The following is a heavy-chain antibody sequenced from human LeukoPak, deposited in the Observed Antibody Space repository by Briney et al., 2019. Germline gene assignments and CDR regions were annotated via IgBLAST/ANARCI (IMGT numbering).Heavy chain of an antibody. CDR2: INNSGEYT. CDR3: AKFLGATSVTDDALDV. Sequence: GGSLRLPCAASGFTSSNYAMSWVRQAPGKGLEWVSVINNSGEYTNYADSVRGRFTLSTDNTKNTMYLQMSSLRAEDTAICYCAKFLGATSVTDDALDVWGQGTMVTVSS. J-gene: IGHJ3*01. CDR1: GFTSSNYA. V-gene: IGHV3-23*01. D-gene: IGHD1-26*01.